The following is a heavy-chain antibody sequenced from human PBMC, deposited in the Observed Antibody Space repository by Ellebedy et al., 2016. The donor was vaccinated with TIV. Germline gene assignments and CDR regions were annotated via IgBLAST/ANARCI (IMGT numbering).Heavy chain of an antibody. Sequence: AASVKVSCKASGGTFSSYAISWVRQAPGQGLEWMGGIIPIFGTANYAQKFQGRVTITADESTSTAYMELSSLRSEDTAVYYCARGDSSGYYNGGGYFDYWGQGTLVTVSS. CDR3: ARGDSSGYYNGGGYFDY. J-gene: IGHJ4*02. CDR1: GGTFSSYA. V-gene: IGHV1-69*13. CDR2: IIPIFGTA. D-gene: IGHD3-22*01.